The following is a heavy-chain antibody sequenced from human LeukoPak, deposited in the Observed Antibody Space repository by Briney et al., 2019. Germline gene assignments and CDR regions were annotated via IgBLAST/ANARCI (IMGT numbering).Heavy chain of an antibody. V-gene: IGHV1-69*01. Sequence: GSSVKVSCKASGGTFSSYAISWVRQAPGQGLEWMGGIIPIFGTANYAQKFQGRVTITADESTSTAYMELSSLRSEDTAVYYCARGGLVTTTGEGYYYYGMDVWGQGTTVTVSS. CDR2: IIPIFGTA. CDR3: ARGGLVTTTGEGYYYYGMDV. J-gene: IGHJ6*02. CDR1: GGTFSSYA. D-gene: IGHD4-17*01.